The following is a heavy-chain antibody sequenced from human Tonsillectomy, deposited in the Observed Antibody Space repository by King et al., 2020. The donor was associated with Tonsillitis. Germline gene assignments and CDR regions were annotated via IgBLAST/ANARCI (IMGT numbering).Heavy chain of an antibody. V-gene: IGHV4-39*01. CDR3: ARRNPEDPYFDY. CDR2: IYYTGST. Sequence: LQLQESGPGLVKPSETLSLTCTVSGGSISSSSIYWGWIRQSPGKGLEWIGTIYYTGSTYYNPSLKSRLTISVDTSKNQFSLKLSSVTAADTAVYYCARRNPEDPYFDYWGQGTLVTVSS. J-gene: IGHJ4*02. D-gene: IGHD1-14*01. CDR1: GGSISSSSIY.